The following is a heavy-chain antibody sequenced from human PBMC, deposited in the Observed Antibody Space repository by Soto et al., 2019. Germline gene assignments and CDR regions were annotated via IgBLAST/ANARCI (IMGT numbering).Heavy chain of an antibody. Sequence: SVKVSCKASGFTFTSSAVQWVRQARGQRLEWIGWIVVGSGNTNYAQKFQERVTITRDMSTSTAYMELSSLRSEDTAVYYCAALGLAEYYFDYWGQGTLVTVSS. V-gene: IGHV1-58*01. J-gene: IGHJ4*02. CDR1: GFTFTSSA. CDR2: IVVGSGNT. CDR3: AALGLAEYYFDY. D-gene: IGHD3-16*01.